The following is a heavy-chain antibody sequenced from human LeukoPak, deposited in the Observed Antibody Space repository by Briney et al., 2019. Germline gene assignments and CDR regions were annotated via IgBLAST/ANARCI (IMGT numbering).Heavy chain of an antibody. CDR3: ARVREGYYYYMDV. CDR1: GGSISSYY. D-gene: IGHD1-26*01. V-gene: IGHV4-59*01. Sequence: SETLSLTCTVSGGSISSYYWSWIRQPPGKGLEWIGYIYYTGSTNYNPSLKSRVTISVDTSKNQFSLKLSSVTAADTAVYYCARVREGYYYYMDVWGKGTTVTVSS. J-gene: IGHJ6*03. CDR2: IYYTGST.